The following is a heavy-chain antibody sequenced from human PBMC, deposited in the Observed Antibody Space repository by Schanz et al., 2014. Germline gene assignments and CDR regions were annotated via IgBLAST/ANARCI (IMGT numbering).Heavy chain of an antibody. CDR2: LSGNGAGT. D-gene: IGHD6-19*01. CDR1: GFTFSNYA. V-gene: IGHV3-23*01. CDR3: AKDHPSSGWPAFDV. Sequence: EVQLLESGGGLVQPGGSLRLSCAASGFTFSNYAMGWVRQTPGKGLEWVSTLSGNGAGTFYADSVKGRFTISRDNSENTLYLQMNSLRAEDTAVYYCAKDHPSSGWPAFDVWGQGTQVTVSS. J-gene: IGHJ4*02.